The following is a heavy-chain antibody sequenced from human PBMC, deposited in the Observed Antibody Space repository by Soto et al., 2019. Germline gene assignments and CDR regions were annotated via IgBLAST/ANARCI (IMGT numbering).Heavy chain of an antibody. CDR1: GFTFSNAW. V-gene: IGHV3-15*01. CDR2: IKSKTDGGTT. CDR3: TTDLVGAEHRLALDAFDI. J-gene: IGHJ3*02. Sequence: GGSLRLSCAASGFTFSNAWMSWVRQAPGKGLEWVGRIKSKTDGGTTDYAAPVKGRFTISRDDSKNTLYLQMNSLKTEDTAVYYCTTDLVGAEHRLALDAFDIWGQGTMVTVSS. D-gene: IGHD1-26*01.